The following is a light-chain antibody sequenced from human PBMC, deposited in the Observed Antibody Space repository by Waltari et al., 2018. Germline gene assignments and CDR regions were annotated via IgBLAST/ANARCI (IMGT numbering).Light chain of an antibody. J-gene: IGLJ2*01. CDR2: QDS. V-gene: IGLV3-1*01. CDR1: KLGDKF. CDR3: QAWDSSTSVI. Sequence: SYDLTQPHSVSVSPGQTASITCSGDKLGDKFVCWYQQKPGQSPVLVIYQDSKRPSGIGERFSGSHSGNTATLTISGTHDRDEAHYYCQAWDSSTSVIFGGGTKLTVL.